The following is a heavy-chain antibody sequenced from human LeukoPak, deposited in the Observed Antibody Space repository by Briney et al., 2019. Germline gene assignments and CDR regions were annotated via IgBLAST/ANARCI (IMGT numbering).Heavy chain of an antibody. D-gene: IGHD2-15*01. CDR1: GFTFSSYA. CDR2: ISYDGSNK. V-gene: IGHV3-30*01. J-gene: IGHJ4*02. CDR3: ARDGGRGVGRLVY. Sequence: GRSLRLSCAASGFTFSSYAMHWVRQAPGKGLEWVAVISYDGSNKYYADSVKGRFTISRDNSKNTLYLQMNSLRAEDTAVYYCARDGGRGVGRLVYWGQGNLVTVSS.